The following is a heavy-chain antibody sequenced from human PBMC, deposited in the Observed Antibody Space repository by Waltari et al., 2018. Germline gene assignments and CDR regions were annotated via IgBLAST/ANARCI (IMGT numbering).Heavy chain of an antibody. CDR1: GGTFSSYT. CDR3: ARGFLWFGEFHPYGMDV. J-gene: IGHJ6*02. D-gene: IGHD3-10*01. V-gene: IGHV1-8*02. CDR2: MNPNSGNT. Sequence: QVQLVQSGAEVKKPGSSVKVSCKASGGTFSSYTISWVRQAPGQGLEWMGWMNPNSGNTGYAQKFQGRVTMTRNTSISTAYMERSSLRSEDTAVYYCARGFLWFGEFHPYGMDVWGQGTTVTVSS.